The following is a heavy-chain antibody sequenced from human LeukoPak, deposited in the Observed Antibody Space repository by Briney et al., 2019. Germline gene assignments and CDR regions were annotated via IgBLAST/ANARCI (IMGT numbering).Heavy chain of an antibody. CDR2: ISSSSSYI. CDR1: GFTFSSYS. CDR3: ARDLLATIDY. J-gene: IGHJ4*02. Sequence: PGGSLRLSCAASGFTFSSYSMNWVRQAPGKGLEWVSSISSSSSYIYYADSVKGRFTISRDNAKNSLYLQMNSLRAEDTAVNYCARDLLATIDYWGQGTLVTVSS. D-gene: IGHD5-24*01. V-gene: IGHV3-21*01.